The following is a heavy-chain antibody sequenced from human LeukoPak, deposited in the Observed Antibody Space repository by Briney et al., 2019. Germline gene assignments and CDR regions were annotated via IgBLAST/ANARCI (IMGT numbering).Heavy chain of an antibody. CDR2: IYHSGST. J-gene: IGHJ6*03. V-gene: IGHV4-38-2*02. Sequence: SETLSLTCTVSGYSISSGYYWGWIRQPPGKGLEWIGSIYHSGSTYYNPSLKSRVTISVDTSKNQFSLKLSSVTAADTAVYYCARGLGYCSGGSCYTRDYYMDVWGKGTTVTISS. CDR3: ARGLGYCSGGSCYTRDYYMDV. D-gene: IGHD2-15*01. CDR1: GYSISSGYY.